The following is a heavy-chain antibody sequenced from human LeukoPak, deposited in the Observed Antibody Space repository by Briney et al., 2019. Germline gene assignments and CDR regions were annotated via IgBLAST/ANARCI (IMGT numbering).Heavy chain of an antibody. CDR1: GFTFSSYE. Sequence: GGSLRLSCAASGFTFSSYEMNWVRQAPGKGLEWDSYISSSGSTIFYADSVKGRFTISRDNAKNSLYLQMNSLRAEDTAVYYCARDLPISGGPGMDVWGQRTTVTVSS. V-gene: IGHV3-48*03. CDR3: ARDLPISGGPGMDV. D-gene: IGHD1-26*01. CDR2: ISSSGSTI. J-gene: IGHJ6*02.